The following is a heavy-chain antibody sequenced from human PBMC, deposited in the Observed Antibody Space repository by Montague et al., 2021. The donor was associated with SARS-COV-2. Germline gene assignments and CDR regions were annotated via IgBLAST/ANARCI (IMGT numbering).Heavy chain of an antibody. CDR1: GFTFSNYA. CDR2: ISYDGSNK. Sequence: SLRLSCAASGFTFSNYAMTWVRQALGKGLEWVAVISYDGSNKYYADSVKGRFTISRDNSKNTLYLQMNSLRAEDTAVYYCAGELGFYGMDVWGQGTTVTVSS. D-gene: IGHD3-3*02. CDR3: AGELGFYGMDV. V-gene: IGHV3-30*04. J-gene: IGHJ6*02.